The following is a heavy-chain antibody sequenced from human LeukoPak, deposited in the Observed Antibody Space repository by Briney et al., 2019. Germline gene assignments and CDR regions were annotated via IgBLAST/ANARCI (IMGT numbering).Heavy chain of an antibody. Sequence: GGSLRLSCAASGFTFSSYNMNWVRQAPGKGLEWVSSITSSSSYIYYADSVKGRFTISRDNAKNSLYLQMNSLRAEDTAVYYCARDPYSGSYGDYYYYYMDVWGKGTTVTISS. V-gene: IGHV3-21*01. D-gene: IGHD1-26*01. CDR1: GFTFSSYN. CDR3: ARDPYSGSYGDYYYYYMDV. J-gene: IGHJ6*03. CDR2: ITSSSSYI.